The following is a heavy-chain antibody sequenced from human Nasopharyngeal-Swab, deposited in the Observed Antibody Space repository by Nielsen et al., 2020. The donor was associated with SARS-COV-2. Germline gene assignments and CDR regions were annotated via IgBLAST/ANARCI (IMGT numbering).Heavy chain of an antibody. CDR3: ARQDVSGSYRFMVY. J-gene: IGHJ4*02. V-gene: IGHV4-59*08. CDR2: NHYTGST. CDR1: GGSIGTYY. D-gene: IGHD3-16*02. Sequence: SETLSLTCTVSGGSIGTYYWSWIRQPPGKGLDWLGYNHYTGSTMYNPSLKGRVPLSVDTSENQFSLRLTSVTAADSAVYYCARQDVSGSYRFMVYWGQGTLVTVSS.